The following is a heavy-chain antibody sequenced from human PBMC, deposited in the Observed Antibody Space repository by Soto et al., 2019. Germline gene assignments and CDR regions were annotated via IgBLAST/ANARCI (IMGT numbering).Heavy chain of an antibody. Sequence: GGSLRLSCAASGFTFDDYAMHWVRQAPGKGLEWVSLISWDGGSTYYADSVKGRFTISRDNSKNSLYLQMNSLRAEDTALYYCAKDIGRPSIPKYNWFDPWGQGTLVTVSS. J-gene: IGHJ5*02. V-gene: IGHV3-43D*04. CDR1: GFTFDDYA. CDR2: ISWDGGST. D-gene: IGHD2-21*01. CDR3: AKDIGRPSIPKYNWFDP.